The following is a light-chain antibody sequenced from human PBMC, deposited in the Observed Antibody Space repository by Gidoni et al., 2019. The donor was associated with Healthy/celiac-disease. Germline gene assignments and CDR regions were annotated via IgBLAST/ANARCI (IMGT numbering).Light chain of an antibody. Sequence: QSALTQPASVSASPGQSITISCTGTSRDVGGYNYVSWYQQHPGKAPTIMIYDASNRPSGVSNRFSGSKSGNTASLTISGLQADDEADYYCSSYTSSSTYWVFGGGTKLTVL. V-gene: IGLV2-14*01. J-gene: IGLJ3*02. CDR2: DAS. CDR1: SRDVGGYNY. CDR3: SSYTSSSTYWV.